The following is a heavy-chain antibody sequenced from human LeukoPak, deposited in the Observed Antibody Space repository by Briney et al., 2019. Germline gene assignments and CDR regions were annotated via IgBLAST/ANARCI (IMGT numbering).Heavy chain of an antibody. CDR1: GGSISSGSYY. Sequence: SETLSLTCTVSGGSISSGSYYWGWIRQPPGKGLEWIGSIYYSGSTYYDPSLKSRVTISVDTSKNQFSLKLSSVTAADTAVYYCARVRIVGAIQLHIKTTRGAFDIWGQGTMVTVSS. D-gene: IGHD1-26*01. CDR3: ARVRIVGAIQLHIKTTRGAFDI. V-gene: IGHV4-39*07. J-gene: IGHJ3*02. CDR2: IYYSGST.